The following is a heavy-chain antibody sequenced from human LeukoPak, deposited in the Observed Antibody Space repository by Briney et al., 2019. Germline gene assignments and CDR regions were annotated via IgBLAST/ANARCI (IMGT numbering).Heavy chain of an antibody. D-gene: IGHD2-15*01. CDR2: ISYDGSNK. CDR1: GFTFSSYA. J-gene: IGHJ4*02. Sequence: PGRSLRLSCAASGFTFSSYAMHWVRQAPGKGLEWVAVISYDGSNKYYADSVKGRFTISRDNSKNTLYLQMNSLRVEDTAVYYCARTTRIFFPTSGFDYWDQGTLVTVSS. V-gene: IGHV3-30-3*01. CDR3: ARTTRIFFPTSGFDY.